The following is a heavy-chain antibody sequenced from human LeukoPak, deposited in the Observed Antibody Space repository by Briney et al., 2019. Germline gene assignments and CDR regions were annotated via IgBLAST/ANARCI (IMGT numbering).Heavy chain of an antibody. V-gene: IGHV3-23*01. CDR3: AKEYCSNGVCYVGFDS. J-gene: IGHJ4*02. D-gene: IGHD2-8*01. Sequence: GGSLRLSCAASGFTFSSYAMTWVRQGPGKGLEWVSSIRGDSRYTYYADSVKGRFIISRDNSKNTLNLRLNSLKAEATAVYFCAKEYCSNGVCYVGFDSWGQGTLVTVSS. CDR2: IRGDSRYT. CDR1: GFTFSSYA.